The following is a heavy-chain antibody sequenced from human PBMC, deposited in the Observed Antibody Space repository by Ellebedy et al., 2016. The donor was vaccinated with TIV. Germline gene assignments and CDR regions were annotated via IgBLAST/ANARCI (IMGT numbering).Heavy chain of an antibody. CDR3: ARDLTVLTPFGY. D-gene: IGHD4-23*01. J-gene: IGHJ4*02. V-gene: IGHV3-33*01. CDR2: IWYDGNNK. CDR1: GFTFSSYD. Sequence: GESLKISCAASGFTFSSYDIHWVRQAPGKGLEWVAVIWYDGNNKYYTDSVKGRFTISRDNSKSTLYLQMNSLRAEDTAVYYCARDLTVLTPFGYWGQGTLVTVSS.